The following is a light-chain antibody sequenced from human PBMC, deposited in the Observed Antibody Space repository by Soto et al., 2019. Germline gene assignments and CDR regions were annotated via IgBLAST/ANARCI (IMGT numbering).Light chain of an antibody. J-gene: IGKJ5*01. Sequence: IQRPQSPSSLSASVGDRVTITCLASQSISSYLNWYQQKPGKAPKLLIYAASSLQSGVPSRFSGSGSGTDFTLTISSLQPEDFATYYCQQSYSTPITFGQGTRLEIK. CDR3: QQSYSTPIT. CDR2: AAS. CDR1: QSISSY. V-gene: IGKV1-39*01.